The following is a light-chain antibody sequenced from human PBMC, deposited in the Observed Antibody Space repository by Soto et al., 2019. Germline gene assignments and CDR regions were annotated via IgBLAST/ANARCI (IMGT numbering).Light chain of an antibody. Sequence: DIQMTQSPPAMSASVGDRVTITCRASQGIDNYLAWFQQKPGKVPQRLIYAASTLQSGVLSRFSGSGSGTEFTLTISSLQPEDFATYYCLQLNSYPSITFGQGTRLEIK. CDR3: LQLNSYPSIT. V-gene: IGKV1-17*03. J-gene: IGKJ5*01. CDR2: AAS. CDR1: QGIDNY.